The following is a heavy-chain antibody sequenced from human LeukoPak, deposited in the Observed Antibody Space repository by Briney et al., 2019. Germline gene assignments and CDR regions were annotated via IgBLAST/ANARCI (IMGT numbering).Heavy chain of an antibody. J-gene: IGHJ6*03. D-gene: IGHD3-3*01. CDR2: ISAYNGNT. CDR3: ARDMFPGSSGVVIKNMDI. Sequence: ASVKVSCKASSYSFTSYGFSWVRQAPGQGLEWMGWISAYNGNTKYAQKLQGRVTMTTDTSTSTAYMELRSLRSDDTAVYYCARDMFPGSSGVVIKNMDIWGKGTTVTVS. V-gene: IGHV1-18*01. CDR1: SYSFTSYG.